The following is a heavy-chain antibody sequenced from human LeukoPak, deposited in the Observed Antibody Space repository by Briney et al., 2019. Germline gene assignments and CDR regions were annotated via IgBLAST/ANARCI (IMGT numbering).Heavy chain of an antibody. Sequence: QCGGSLRLSRAVSGFRVSDYYMSWVRQAPGKGLEWVGLIRDSGEAFYADFARGRFAISRDESENTLYLQMNSLRVEDTAVYFCARDRAANQDWVEFDPWGQGTPVIVSS. CDR3: ARDRAANQDWVEFDP. CDR2: IRDSGEA. J-gene: IGHJ5*02. V-gene: IGHV3-66*03. CDR1: GFRVSDYY. D-gene: IGHD3/OR15-3a*01.